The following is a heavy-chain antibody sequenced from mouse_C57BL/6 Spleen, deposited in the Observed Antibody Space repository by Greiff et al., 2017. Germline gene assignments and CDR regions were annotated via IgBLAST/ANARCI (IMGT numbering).Heavy chain of an antibody. CDR2: INYDGSST. J-gene: IGHJ2*01. D-gene: IGHD1-1*01. CDR1: GFTFSDYY. V-gene: IGHV5-16*01. CDR3: AREGYGSSYVFDY. Sequence: EVKLMESEGGLVQPGSSMKLSCTASGFTFSDYYMAWVRQVPEKGLEWVANINYDGSSTYYLDSLKSRFIISRDNAKNILYLQMSSLKSEDTATYYCAREGYGSSYVFDYWGQGTTLTVSS.